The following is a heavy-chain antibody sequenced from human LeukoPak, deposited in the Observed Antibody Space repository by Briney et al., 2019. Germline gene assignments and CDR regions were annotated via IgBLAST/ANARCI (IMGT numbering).Heavy chain of an antibody. V-gene: IGHV3-7*03. CDR1: GFTFSSYA. J-gene: IGHJ4*02. CDR3: ARSQIAVAAYYFDY. CDR2: IEQDGSEE. D-gene: IGHD6-19*01. Sequence: GGSLRLSCAASGFTFSSYAMSWVRQAPGKGLEWVANIEQDGSEEYYVDSLKGRFTISRDNAKNSLYLQMNSLRAEDTAVYHCARSQIAVAAYYFDYWGQGTLVTVSS.